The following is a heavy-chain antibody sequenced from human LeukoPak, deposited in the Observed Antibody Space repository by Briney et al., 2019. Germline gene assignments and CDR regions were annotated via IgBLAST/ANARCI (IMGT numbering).Heavy chain of an antibody. J-gene: IGHJ4*02. CDR3: ASLYGSGSYSTPDYFDY. CDR1: GFTFSSYA. Sequence: PGGSLRLSCAASGFTFSSYAMHWVRQAPGKGLEWVAVISYDGSNKYYADSVKGRSTISRDNSKNTLYLQMNSLRAEDTAVYYCASLYGSGSYSTPDYFDYWGQGTLVTVSS. V-gene: IGHV3-30*04. D-gene: IGHD3-10*01. CDR2: ISYDGSNK.